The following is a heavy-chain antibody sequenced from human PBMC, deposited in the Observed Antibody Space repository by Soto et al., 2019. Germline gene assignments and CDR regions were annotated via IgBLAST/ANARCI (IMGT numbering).Heavy chain of an antibody. CDR2: TSGSGGST. CDR3: AKARYGDGRGFDY. Sequence: EVQLLESGGGLVQPGGSLRLSCAASGFTFSSYAMNWVRQAPGKGLEWVSVTSGSGGSTYSADSVKGRFTISRDNSKNKLYLQMNSLRAEDTAVYYCAKARYGDGRGFDYWGQGTLVTVSS. D-gene: IGHD4-17*01. CDR1: GFTFSSYA. J-gene: IGHJ4*02. V-gene: IGHV3-23*01.